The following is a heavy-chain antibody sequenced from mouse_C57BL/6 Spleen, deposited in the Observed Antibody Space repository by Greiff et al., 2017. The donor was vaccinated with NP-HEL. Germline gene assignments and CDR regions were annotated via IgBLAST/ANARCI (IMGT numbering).Heavy chain of an antibody. CDR2: IRSKSNNYAT. D-gene: IGHD2-5*01. CDR3: VGSNSYAMDY. Sequence: EVKLVESGGGLVQPKGSLKLSCAASGFSFNTYAMNWVRQAPGKGLEWVARIRSKSNNYATYYADSVKDRFTISRDDSESMLYLQMNNLKTEDTAMYYCVGSNSYAMDYWGQGTSVTVSS. J-gene: IGHJ4*01. CDR1: GFSFNTYA. V-gene: IGHV10-1*01.